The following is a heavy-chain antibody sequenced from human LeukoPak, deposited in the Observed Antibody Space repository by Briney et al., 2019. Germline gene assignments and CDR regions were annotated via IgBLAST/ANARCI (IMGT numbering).Heavy chain of an antibody. CDR2: IYHSGST. CDR1: GYSISSGYY. V-gene: IGHV4-38-2*02. J-gene: IGHJ5*02. Sequence: NASETLSLTCTVSGYSISSGYYWGWIRQPPGKGLEWIGSIYHSGSTYYNPSLKSRVTISVDTSKNQFSLKLSSVTAADTAVYYCARRPEKYYYDSSGYPGKNWFDPWGQGTLVTVSS. D-gene: IGHD3-22*01. CDR3: ARRPEKYYYDSSGYPGKNWFDP.